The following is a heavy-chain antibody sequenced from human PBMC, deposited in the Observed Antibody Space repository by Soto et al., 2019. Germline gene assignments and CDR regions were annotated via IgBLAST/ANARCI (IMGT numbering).Heavy chain of an antibody. V-gene: IGHV4-39*02. Sequence: SETLSLTCTVSGASITSGNYYWGWIRQPPGKGLQWIGSSSYTGNTYFNPSLRSRVTISVDTSNNQFSLKLSSVTAADTAVYYCARDSSGLDYWGQGTLVTVSS. D-gene: IGHD3-22*01. CDR3: ARDSSGLDY. CDR1: GASITSGNYY. J-gene: IGHJ4*02. CDR2: SSYTGNT.